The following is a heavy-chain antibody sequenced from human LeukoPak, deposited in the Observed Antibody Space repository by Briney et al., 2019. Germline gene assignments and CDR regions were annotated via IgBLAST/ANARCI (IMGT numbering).Heavy chain of an antibody. CDR1: GYRFISYW. V-gene: IGHV5-51*01. J-gene: IGHJ4*02. CDR3: ARQGCSVGSCFDY. CDR2: IYPGDSDT. D-gene: IGHD2-15*01. Sequence: KPGESLKISCKGSGYRFISYWIGWVRQMPGKGLEWMGIIYPGDSDTRYSPSFQGQVTISADKSISTAYLQWSSLKASDTAMYYCARQGCSVGSCFDYWGQGTLVTVSS.